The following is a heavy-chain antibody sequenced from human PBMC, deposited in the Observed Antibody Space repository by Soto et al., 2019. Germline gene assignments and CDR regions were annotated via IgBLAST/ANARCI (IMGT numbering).Heavy chain of an antibody. V-gene: IGHV3-33*01. CDR2: IWYDGSNK. Sequence: QVQLVESGGGVVQPGRSLRLSCAASGFTFSSYGMHWVRQAPGKGLEWVAVIWYDGSNKYYADSVKGRFTISRDNSKNTLYLQMNSLRAEYTAVYYCARASGYSSSWSLDYWGQGTLVTVSS. J-gene: IGHJ4*02. CDR1: GFTFSSYG. CDR3: ARASGYSSSWSLDY. D-gene: IGHD6-13*01.